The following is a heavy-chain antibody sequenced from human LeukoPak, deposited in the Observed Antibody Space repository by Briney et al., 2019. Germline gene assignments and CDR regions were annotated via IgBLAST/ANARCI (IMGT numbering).Heavy chain of an antibody. V-gene: IGHV3-7*01. CDR2: IKQDISEK. J-gene: IGHJ5*02. CDR1: GFTFSTYS. CDR3: ARKLGTPGP. Sequence: GGSLRLSCAASGFTFSTYSMGWVRQAPGKGLEWVASIKQDISEKYYVDSVKGRFTISRDNAKNSLYLQMNSLRAEDTAVYYCARKLGTPGPWGQGTLVTVSS. D-gene: IGHD4-23*01.